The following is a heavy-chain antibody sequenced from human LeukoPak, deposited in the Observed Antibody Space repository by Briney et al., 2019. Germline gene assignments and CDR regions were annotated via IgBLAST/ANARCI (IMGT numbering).Heavy chain of an antibody. CDR3: ARQTGYSSGWPVDY. CDR2: IYPGASDT. CDR1: GYSFTSYW. V-gene: IGHV5-51*01. J-gene: IGHJ4*02. D-gene: IGHD6-19*01. Sequence: AGESLKISCKGSGYSFTSYWIGWVRQLPGKGLEWRGIIYPGASDTRYSLSFQGQVTISADKSISTAYLQWSSLKASDTAMYYCARQTGYSSGWPVDYWGQGTLVTVSS.